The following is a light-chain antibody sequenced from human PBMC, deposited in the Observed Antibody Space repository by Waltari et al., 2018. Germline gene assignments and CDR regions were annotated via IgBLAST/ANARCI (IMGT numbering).Light chain of an antibody. CDR1: SSAVGSNNR. V-gene: IGLV2-11*01. CDR3: CSYAGRYTWV. CDR2: DVD. J-gene: IGLJ3*02. Sequence: QSALTPPRSVSGSPGQSVTISCPGASSAVGSNNRVSWYQQPPGTAPKLIIHDVDNRPSGVPDRFSGSKSGNTASLTISGLQGEDEADYYCCSYAGRYTWVFGGGTKLTVL.